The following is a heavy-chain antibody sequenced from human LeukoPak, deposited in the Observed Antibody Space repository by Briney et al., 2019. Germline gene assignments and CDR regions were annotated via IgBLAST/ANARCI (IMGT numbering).Heavy chain of an antibody. D-gene: IGHD3-10*01. CDR2: IKSKTDGGTT. J-gene: IGHJ4*02. CDR1: GFTFSNAW. CDR3: TTDPGGEAYYYGSGSYYNVLSYFDY. Sequence: GGSLRLSCAASGFTFSNAWMSWVRQAPGQGLEWVGRIKSKTDGGTTDYAAPVKGRFTISRDDSKNTLYLQMNSLKTEDTAVYYCTTDPGGEAYYYGSGSYYNVLSYFDYWGQGTLVTVSS. V-gene: IGHV3-15*01.